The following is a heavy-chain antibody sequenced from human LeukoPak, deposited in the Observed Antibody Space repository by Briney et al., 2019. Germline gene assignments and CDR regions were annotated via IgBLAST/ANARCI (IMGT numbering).Heavy chain of an antibody. J-gene: IGHJ4*02. CDR3: ARGDRRFEY. CDR2: IKEDGSER. V-gene: IGHV3-7*03. D-gene: IGHD2-21*01. CDR1: GFTFSPYW. Sequence: GGSLRLSCAASGFTFSPYWMTWVRQAPGKGLEWVANIKEDGSERYYVDSVKGRFTISRDNAKNSSYLQMNSLRAEDTAVYYCARGDRRFEYWGQGTLVTVSS.